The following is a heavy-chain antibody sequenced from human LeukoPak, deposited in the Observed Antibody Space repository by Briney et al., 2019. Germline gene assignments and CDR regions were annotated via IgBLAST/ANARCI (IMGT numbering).Heavy chain of an antibody. CDR3: ARVWFGELLFDY. CDR2: IYYSGST. CDR1: GGSISSGDYY. Sequence: PSETLSLTCTVSGGSISSGDYYWSWIRQPPGKGLEWIGYIYYSGSTYYNPSLKSRVTISVDTSKNQFSLKLSSVTAADTAVYYCARVWFGELLFDYWGQGTLATVSS. D-gene: IGHD3-10*01. V-gene: IGHV4-30-4*01. J-gene: IGHJ4*02.